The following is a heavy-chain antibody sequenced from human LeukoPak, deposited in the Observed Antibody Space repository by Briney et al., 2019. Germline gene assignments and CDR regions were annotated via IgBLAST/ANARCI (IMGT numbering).Heavy chain of an antibody. Sequence: GRSLRLSCAASGFTFDDYAMHWVRQAPGKGLEWVSGISWNSGSIGYADSVKGRFTISRDNSKNTLYLQVNSLRADDTAGYYCARGSSGWYHVDYWGQGTLVTVSS. CDR1: GFTFDDYA. CDR3: ARGSSGWYHVDY. V-gene: IGHV3-9*01. D-gene: IGHD6-19*01. J-gene: IGHJ4*02. CDR2: ISWNSGSI.